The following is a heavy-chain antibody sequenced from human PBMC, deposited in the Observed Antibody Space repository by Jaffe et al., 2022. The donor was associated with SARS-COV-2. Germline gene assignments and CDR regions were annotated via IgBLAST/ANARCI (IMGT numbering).Heavy chain of an antibody. CDR1: GGSLSTHY. J-gene: IGHJ5*02. V-gene: IGHV4-59*11. CDR2: IFHSGST. D-gene: IGHD6-6*01. CDR3: ARMPARWEYWFDP. Sequence: QVQLQESGPGLVKPSETLSLTCTVSGGSLSTHYWSWIRQTPGKGPEWIGNIFHSGSTTYNPSLQSRVTMSVDVSKNHFSLRLRSVTAADTAVYFCARMPARWEYWFDPWGQGTLVTVSS.